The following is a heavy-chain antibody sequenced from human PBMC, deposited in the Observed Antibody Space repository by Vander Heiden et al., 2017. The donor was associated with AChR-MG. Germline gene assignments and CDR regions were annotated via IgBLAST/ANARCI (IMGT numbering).Heavy chain of an antibody. Sequence: EVPLVESGGFVVQPGWSLRLSCAASGLPFDDYTMNWVRQAPGKGLEWIYLISWDGGSTDYADPVKGRFTISRDNSKNSRYRQMNRLRTEDTAFYDCAKDMRRGGGPAVPYYYYGMDVWCDGPKV. D-gene: IGHD2-2*01. V-gene: IGHV3-43*01. J-gene: IGHJ6*02. CDR1: GLPFDDYT. CDR3: AKDMRRGGGPAVPYYYYGMDV. CDR2: ISWDGGST.